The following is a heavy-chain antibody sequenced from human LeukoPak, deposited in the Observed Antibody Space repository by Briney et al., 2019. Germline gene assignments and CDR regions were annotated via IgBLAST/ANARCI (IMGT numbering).Heavy chain of an antibody. CDR2: ISGSGSST. D-gene: IGHD6-19*01. J-gene: IGHJ2*01. Sequence: GGSLRLSCAASGFTFSSYAMSWVRQAPGKGLEWVSSISGSGSSTFYADSVKGRLTISRDNSKNTLFLQMNSLRAEDTALYYCAKVLPVAVDWYFDLWGRGTLVTVSS. CDR3: AKVLPVAVDWYFDL. CDR1: GFTFSSYA. V-gene: IGHV3-23*01.